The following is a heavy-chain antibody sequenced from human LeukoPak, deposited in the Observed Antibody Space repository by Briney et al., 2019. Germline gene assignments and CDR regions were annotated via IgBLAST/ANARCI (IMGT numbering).Heavy chain of an antibody. J-gene: IGHJ5*02. Sequence: GGSLRHSCEGSGFIFSSYAMTWVRQAPGKGLQWVSSISGSGESTYYADSMKGRFTISRDNSKNTLSLQMNSLRAEDTAVYFCAKGWEFRVVIPAAVSWGQGTLVTVSS. D-gene: IGHD3-3*01. CDR2: ISGSGEST. CDR3: AKGWEFRVVIPAAVS. CDR1: GFIFSSYA. V-gene: IGHV3-23*01.